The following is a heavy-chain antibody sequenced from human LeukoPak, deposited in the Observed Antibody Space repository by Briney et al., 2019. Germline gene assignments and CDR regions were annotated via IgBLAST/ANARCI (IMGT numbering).Heavy chain of an antibody. V-gene: IGHV1-69*05. CDR2: IIPIFGTA. J-gene: IGHJ4*02. CDR3: ARDFYGSGSYDY. Sequence: ASVKVSCKASGGTFSSYAISWVRQAPGQGLERMGGIIPIFGTANYAQKFQGRVTITTDESTSTAYMELSSLRSEDTAVYYCARDFYGSGSYDYWGQGTLVTVSS. CDR1: GGTFSSYA. D-gene: IGHD3-10*01.